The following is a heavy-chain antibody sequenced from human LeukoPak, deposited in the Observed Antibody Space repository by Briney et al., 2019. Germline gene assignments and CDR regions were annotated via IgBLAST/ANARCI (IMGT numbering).Heavy chain of an antibody. D-gene: IGHD3-3*01. CDR2: ISSIGGST. Sequence: GGSLRLSCSASGFTFSNYGMHWVRQAPGKGLEYVSGISSIGGSTYYADSVKGRFTISRDNSKNTLYLQMNSLRAEDTAVYYCARGARGWLLSFDYWGQGTLVTVSS. CDR1: GFTFSNYG. V-gene: IGHV3-64*04. J-gene: IGHJ4*02. CDR3: ARGARGWLLSFDY.